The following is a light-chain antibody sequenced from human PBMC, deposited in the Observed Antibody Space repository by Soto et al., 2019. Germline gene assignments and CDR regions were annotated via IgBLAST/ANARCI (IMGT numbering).Light chain of an antibody. V-gene: IGKV1-39*01. Sequence: DIQMTQSPSSLSASVGDRVTITCRASQSISSYLNWYQQKPGKAPKLLINAASSLQSGVPSRFSGSGSGTDFTLTISSLQPEDFATYYCQQSYSTLALTFGGGTKAEIK. CDR3: QQSYSTLALT. CDR1: QSISSY. CDR2: AAS. J-gene: IGKJ4*01.